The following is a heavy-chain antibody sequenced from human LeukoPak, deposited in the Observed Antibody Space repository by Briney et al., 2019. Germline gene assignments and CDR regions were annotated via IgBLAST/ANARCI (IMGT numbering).Heavy chain of an antibody. CDR1: GFIFSPYT. V-gene: IGHV3-21*06. D-gene: IGHD5-24*01. Sequence: GGSLRLSCAASGFIFSPYTMNWVRQAPGKGLEWVSSISSDITYIFYADSVKGRFTVSRDNAKNSLYLQMSSLRAEGTAVYYCARDRGYYFDYWGQGILVTVSS. J-gene: IGHJ4*02. CDR3: ARDRGYYFDY. CDR2: ISSDITYI.